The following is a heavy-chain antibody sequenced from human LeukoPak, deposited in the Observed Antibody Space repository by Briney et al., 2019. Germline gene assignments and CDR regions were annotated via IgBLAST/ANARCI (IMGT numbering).Heavy chain of an antibody. Sequence: PSETLSLTCTVSGGSISSYYWSWIRQPPGKGLEWIGYIYYSGSTNYNPSLKSRVTISVDTSKNQLSLKLSSVTAADTAVYYCAREIAAAGNWFDPWGQGTLVTVSS. CDR2: IYYSGST. D-gene: IGHD6-13*01. CDR1: GGSISSYY. J-gene: IGHJ5*02. CDR3: AREIAAAGNWFDP. V-gene: IGHV4-59*12.